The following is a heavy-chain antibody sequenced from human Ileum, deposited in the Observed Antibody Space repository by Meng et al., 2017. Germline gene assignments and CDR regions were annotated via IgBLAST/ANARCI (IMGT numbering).Heavy chain of an antibody. CDR1: SGSFTNNNYY. Sequence: QLRLQESGPGLVKPSETLSRTCSVSSGSFTNNNYYWVWIRRPPGKGLEWIGSIYYGGSTYYNPSLKSRVTISVDTSTNQFSLKLISVTAADTAVYYCARRAHYGDPPRWGQGTPVTVSS. D-gene: IGHD4-17*01. V-gene: IGHV4-39*01. CDR3: ARRAHYGDPPR. J-gene: IGHJ4*02. CDR2: IYYGGST.